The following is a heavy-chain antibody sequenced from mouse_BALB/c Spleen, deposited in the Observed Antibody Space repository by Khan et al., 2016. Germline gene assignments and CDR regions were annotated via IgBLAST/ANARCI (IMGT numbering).Heavy chain of an antibody. J-gene: IGHJ3*01. D-gene: IGHD2-4*01. CDR1: GYSITSGFY. CDR3: ARAGDMITWFAY. V-gene: IGHV3-6*02. CDR2: ISYGGTS. Sequence: EVQLQESGPGLVKPSQSLSLTCSVTGYSITSGFYWTWIRQFPRNKLEWMGYISYGGTSEYNPSLKNRISITRDTSKNHFFLKLNSVTTEDTATYYCARAGDMITWFAYWGQGTLVTVST.